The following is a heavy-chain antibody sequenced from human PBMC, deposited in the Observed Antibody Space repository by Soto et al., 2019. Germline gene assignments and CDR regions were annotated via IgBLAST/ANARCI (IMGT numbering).Heavy chain of an antibody. CDR2: INHSGST. D-gene: IGHD3-3*01. J-gene: IGHJ4*02. CDR3: ARGDFWSGPPDY. V-gene: IGHV4-34*01. Sequence: SETLSLTCAVYGGSFSGYYWSWIRQPPGKGLEWIGEINHSGSTNYNPSLKSRVTISVDTSKNQFSLKLSSVTAADTAVYYCARGDFWSGPPDYWGQGTLVTVSS. CDR1: GGSFSGYY.